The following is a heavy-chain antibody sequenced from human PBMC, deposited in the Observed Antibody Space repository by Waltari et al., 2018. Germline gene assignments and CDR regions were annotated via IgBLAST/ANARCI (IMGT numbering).Heavy chain of an antibody. Sequence: QVQLQESGPGLARPSETLSLSCLVSSFSIISGYFWGWIRQPPGKGLEGIGSISHSGKTYYNPSLKSRVTMSVDTSNNHFALKLTSVTAADTAIYYCVRDLGGSGTSWFDAWGQGTLVTVSS. D-gene: IGHD3-10*01. CDR2: ISHSGKT. J-gene: IGHJ5*02. V-gene: IGHV4-38-2*02. CDR1: SFSIISGYF. CDR3: VRDLGGSGTSWFDA.